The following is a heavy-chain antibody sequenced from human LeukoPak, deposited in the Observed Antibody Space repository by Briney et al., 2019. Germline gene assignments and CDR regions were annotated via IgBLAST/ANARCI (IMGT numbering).Heavy chain of an antibody. CDR2: ISAYNGNT. CDR3: ARDQGFWRYYYGMDV. CDR1: GYTFTSYG. V-gene: IGHV1-18*01. D-gene: IGHD3-3*01. Sequence: ASVKVYCKASGYTFTSYGIRWVRQAPGQGLEWMGWISAYNGNTNYAQKLQGRVTMTTDTSTSTAYMELRSLRSDDTAVYYCARDQGFWRYYYGMDVWGQGTTVTVSS. J-gene: IGHJ6*02.